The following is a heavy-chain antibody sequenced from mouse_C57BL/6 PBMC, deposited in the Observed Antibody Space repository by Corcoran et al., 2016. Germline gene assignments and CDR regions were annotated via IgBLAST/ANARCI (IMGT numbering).Heavy chain of an antibody. CDR1: GYPFTEYT. J-gene: IGHJ1*03. D-gene: IGHD2-4*01. CDR2: FNPGSGSI. CDR3: SRHEAKGYDYDWYFDV. Sequence: QVLLQQSGAELSRPGASVKLSCKASGYPFTEYTIHWVKQRSGQGLEWIGWFNPGSGSIKYNEKFKDKATLTADKSSSTVYMELSRLTSEDSAVYFCSRHEAKGYDYDWYFDVWGTGTTVTVSS. V-gene: IGHV1-62-2*01.